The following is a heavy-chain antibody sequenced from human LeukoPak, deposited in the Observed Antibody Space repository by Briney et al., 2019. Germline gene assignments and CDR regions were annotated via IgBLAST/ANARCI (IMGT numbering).Heavy chain of an antibody. CDR3: ADSRDGYSLAPFDY. J-gene: IGHJ4*02. CDR2: IYYSGST. D-gene: IGHD5-24*01. Sequence: SETLSPTCTVSGGSISSSNYYWGWIRQPPGKGLEWIGSIYYSGSTYNNPSLKSRVTLSLDTSKSQFSLRLSSVTAADTAVYYCADSRDGYSLAPFDYWGQGTLVTVSS. CDR1: GGSISSSNYY. V-gene: IGHV4-39*01.